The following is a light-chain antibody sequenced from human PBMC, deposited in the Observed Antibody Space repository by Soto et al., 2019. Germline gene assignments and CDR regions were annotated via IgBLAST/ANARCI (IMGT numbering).Light chain of an antibody. CDR1: SGHSHYA. J-gene: IGLJ2*01. CDR3: QSWGAGFRV. V-gene: IGLV4-69*01. CDR2: INRDGSH. Sequence: QPVLTQSPSASASLGASIKLTCTLSSGHSHYAIAWHQQQPEGGPRYLLKINRDGSHNKGDGIPDRFSGSRSGAECYLIISSLQSEDEADYYCQSWGAGFRVFGGGTQLTVL.